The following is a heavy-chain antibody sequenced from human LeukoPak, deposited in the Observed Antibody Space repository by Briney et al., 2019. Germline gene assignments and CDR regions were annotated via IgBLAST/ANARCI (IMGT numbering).Heavy chain of an antibody. J-gene: IGHJ4*02. CDR2: IVNSGSS. D-gene: IGHD3-10*01. CDR1: GGSVSSESYH. CDR3: ARVVPLYGSGSPMPARFDY. Sequence: SETLSLTCTVSGGSVSSESYHWSWIRQPPGKGLEWIAYIVNSGSSNYNPSLKSRVTISADTSMNQFSLNLSSVTAADTAIYSCARVVPLYGSGSPMPARFDYWGRGTLVTVSS. V-gene: IGHV4-61*01.